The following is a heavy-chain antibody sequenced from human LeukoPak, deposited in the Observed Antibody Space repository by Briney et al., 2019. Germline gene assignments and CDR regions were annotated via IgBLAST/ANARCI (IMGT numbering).Heavy chain of an antibody. CDR2: IREDGSGK. CDR3: ARGTSTFDY. Sequence: GGSLRLSCAASGFTVSSNYMSWVRQAPGQGLECVANIREDGSGKNYVDSVTGRFTISRDNARNSLYLQMNSLRAEDTAVYYCARGTSTFDYWGQGALVTVSS. V-gene: IGHV3-7*01. J-gene: IGHJ4*02. CDR1: GFTVSSNY.